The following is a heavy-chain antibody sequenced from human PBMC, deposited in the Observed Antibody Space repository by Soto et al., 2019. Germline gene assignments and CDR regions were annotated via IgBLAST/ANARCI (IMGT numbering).Heavy chain of an antibody. CDR3: ARDPSPYHSSGSFDP. V-gene: IGHV3-21*01. J-gene: IGHJ5*02. CDR2: ISSSSSYI. Sequence: SLRLSCAASGFTFSSYSMNWFRQAPGKVLEWVSSISSSSSYIYYADSVKGRFTISRDNAKNSLYLQMNSLRAEDTAVYYCARDPSPYHSSGSFDPCGQGTLVAVCS. D-gene: IGHD3-22*01. CDR1: GFTFSSYS.